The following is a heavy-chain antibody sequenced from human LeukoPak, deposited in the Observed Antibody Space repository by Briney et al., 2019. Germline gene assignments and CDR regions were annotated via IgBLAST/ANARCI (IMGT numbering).Heavy chain of an antibody. J-gene: IGHJ4*02. D-gene: IGHD3-10*01. CDR1: GSPFTSYW. V-gene: IGHV5-51*01. Sequence: GESLQISCKGSGSPFTSYWIGWVRQLPGKGLEWMGIIYPGDSDTRYSPSFQGQVTISADKSISTAYVQWSSLKASDTAMYYCARLIRGKYYFDYWGQGTLVTVSS. CDR3: ARLIRGKYYFDY. CDR2: IYPGDSDT.